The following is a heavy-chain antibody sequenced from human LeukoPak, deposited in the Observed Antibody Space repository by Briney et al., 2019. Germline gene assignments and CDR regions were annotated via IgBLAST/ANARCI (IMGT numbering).Heavy chain of an antibody. J-gene: IGHJ1*01. CDR2: ISGDGISP. Sequence: GGSLRLSCAASGFTFNNHALTWVRQTPGKGLECVSAISGDGISPYYADSVKGRFTISRDNSKNTLYLQMNSLRAEDTAVYYCASRSEYFQHWGQGTLVTVSS. CDR1: GFTFNNHA. CDR3: ASRSEYFQH. V-gene: IGHV3-23*01.